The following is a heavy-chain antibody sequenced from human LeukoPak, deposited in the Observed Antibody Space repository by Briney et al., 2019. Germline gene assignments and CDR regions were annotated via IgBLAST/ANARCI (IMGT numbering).Heavy chain of an antibody. CDR3: ARGYCSSTSCYPSYYFDY. J-gene: IGHJ4*02. V-gene: IGHV1-69*13. D-gene: IGHD2-2*01. CDR2: IIPIFGTA. Sequence: SVKVSCKASGGTFSSYAISWVRQAPGQGLEWTGGIIPIFGTANYAQKFQGRVTITADESTSTAYMEPSSLRSEDTAVYYCARGYCSSTSCYPSYYFDYWGQGTLVTVSS. CDR1: GGTFSSYA.